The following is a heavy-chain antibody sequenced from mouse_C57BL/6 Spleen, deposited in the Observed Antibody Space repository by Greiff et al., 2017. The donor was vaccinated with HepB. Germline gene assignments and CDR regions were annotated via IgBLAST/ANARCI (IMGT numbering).Heavy chain of an antibody. V-gene: IGHV2-2*01. CDR1: GFSLTSYG. D-gene: IGHD2-5*01. Sequence: QVQLKESGPGLVQPSQILSITCTASGFSLTSYGVHWVRQSPGKGLEWLGVIWSGGSTDYNAAFISRLSISKDNSKSQVFFKMNSLQADDTAIYYCARNTHYSNEFAYWGQGTLVTVSA. J-gene: IGHJ3*01. CDR3: ARNTHYSNEFAY. CDR2: IWSGGST.